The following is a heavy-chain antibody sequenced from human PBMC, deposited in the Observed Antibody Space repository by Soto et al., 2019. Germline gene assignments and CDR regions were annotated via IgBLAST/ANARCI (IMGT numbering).Heavy chain of an antibody. CDR2: ISYDGSNK. CDR3: AKDQVMDV. V-gene: IGHV3-30*18. Sequence: QVQLVESGGGVVQPGGSLRLSCAASGFTFSSYGMHWVRQAPGKGLEWVAVISYDGSNKYYADSVKGRFTISRDNSKNTLYLQMNSLRAEDTAVYYCAKDQVMDVWGKGTTVTVAS. CDR1: GFTFSSYG. J-gene: IGHJ6*04.